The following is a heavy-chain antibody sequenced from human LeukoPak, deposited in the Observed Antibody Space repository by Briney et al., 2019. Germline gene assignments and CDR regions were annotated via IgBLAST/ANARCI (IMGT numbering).Heavy chain of an antibody. CDR1: GGSFSGYY. J-gene: IGHJ4*02. CDR3: ARSGGYSSSWSL. CDR2: INHSGST. D-gene: IGHD6-13*01. Sequence: SETLSLTCAVYGGSFSGYYWSWIRQPPGKGLEWIGEINHSGSTNYNPSLKSRVTLSVDTSKNQFSLKLNSVTAADTAVYYCARSGGYSSSWSLWGQGTLVTVSS. V-gene: IGHV4-34*01.